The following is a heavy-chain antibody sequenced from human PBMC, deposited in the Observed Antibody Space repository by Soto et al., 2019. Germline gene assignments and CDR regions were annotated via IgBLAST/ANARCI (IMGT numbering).Heavy chain of an antibody. J-gene: IGHJ4*02. CDR1: GFTFSNYG. Sequence: PGGSLRLSCAASGFTFSNYGMHWVRQAPGKGLEWVAVISYDGSNKYYADSVKGRFTISRDNSKNTLYLQMNSLRAEDTAVYYCAKDRGDGYSLDYWGQGTLVTVSS. CDR3: AKDRGDGYSLDY. D-gene: IGHD5-18*01. CDR2: ISYDGSNK. V-gene: IGHV3-30*18.